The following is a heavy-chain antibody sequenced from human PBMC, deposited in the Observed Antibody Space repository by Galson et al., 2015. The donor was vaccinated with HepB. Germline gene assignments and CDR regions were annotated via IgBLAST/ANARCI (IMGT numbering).Heavy chain of an antibody. CDR2: IKQDGSEK. Sequence: SLRLSCAASGFTFSSYWMSWVRQAPGKGLEWVANIKQDGSEKYYVDSVKGRFTISRDNAKNSLYLQMNSLRAEDTAVYYCARFKATRRIAVAGTAFDLWGRGTLVTVSS. D-gene: IGHD6-19*01. J-gene: IGHJ2*01. CDR1: GFTFSSYW. V-gene: IGHV3-7*03. CDR3: ARFKATRRIAVAGTAFDL.